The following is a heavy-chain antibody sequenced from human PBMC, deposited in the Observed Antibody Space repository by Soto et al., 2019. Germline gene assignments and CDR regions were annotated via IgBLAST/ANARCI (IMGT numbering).Heavy chain of an antibody. D-gene: IGHD6-6*01. J-gene: IGHJ6*02. V-gene: IGHV1-69*01. CDR1: GGTFSSYA. CDR2: IIPIFGTA. Sequence: QVQLVQSGAEVKKPGSSVKVSCKASGGTFSSYAISWVRQAPGQGLAWMGGIIPIFGTANYAQKFQGRVTITADESTSTAYMALSSLRSEDTAVYYCARSIAARSYYYYGMDVWGQGTTVTVSS. CDR3: ARSIAARSYYYYGMDV.